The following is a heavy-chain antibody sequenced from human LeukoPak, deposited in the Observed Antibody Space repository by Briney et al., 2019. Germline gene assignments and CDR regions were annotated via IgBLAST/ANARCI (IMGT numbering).Heavy chain of an antibody. V-gene: IGHV1-69*06. CDR2: VIPIFSAA. CDR3: ARGAVMVTLATHFDY. J-gene: IGHJ4*02. CDR1: GGTFSNYA. D-gene: IGHD5-18*01. Sequence: SVKVSCKASGGTFSNYAIGWVRQAPGQGLEWMGGVIPIFSAANYAQKFQGRVTITADRSTSTAYMELSSLRSEDTAVYYCARGAVMVTLATHFDYWGQGTLVTVSS.